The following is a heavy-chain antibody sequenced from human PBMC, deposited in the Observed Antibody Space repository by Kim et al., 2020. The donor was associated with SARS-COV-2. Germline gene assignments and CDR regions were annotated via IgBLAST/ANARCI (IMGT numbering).Heavy chain of an antibody. J-gene: IGHJ4*02. Sequence: DSVKGRFTISRDNSKNSLYLQMNSLRTEDTALYYCAKDHEYDSSGYYYSGWGQGTLVTVSS. D-gene: IGHD3-22*01. V-gene: IGHV3-43*01. CDR3: AKDHEYDSSGYYYSG.